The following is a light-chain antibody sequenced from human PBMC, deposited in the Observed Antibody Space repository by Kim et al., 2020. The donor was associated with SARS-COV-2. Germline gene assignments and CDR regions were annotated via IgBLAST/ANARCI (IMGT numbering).Light chain of an antibody. Sequence: LSPGERAPLTCRASQSIDSYLAWYQQKPGQAPRLLIYDTSNRATGIPTRFSGSGSGTDFTLSISGLEPEDFAVYYCQQRRNWPLTFGGGTKVDIK. CDR1: QSIDSY. CDR3: QQRRNWPLT. J-gene: IGKJ4*01. V-gene: IGKV3-11*01. CDR2: DTS.